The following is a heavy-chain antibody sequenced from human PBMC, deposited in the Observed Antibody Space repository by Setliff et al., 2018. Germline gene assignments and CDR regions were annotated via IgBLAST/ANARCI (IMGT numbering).Heavy chain of an antibody. CDR3: ARTRYGLGGRPY. CDR2: IHYSGST. J-gene: IGHJ4*02. D-gene: IGHD2-15*01. V-gene: IGHV4-61*05. Sequence: SETLSLTCTVSGGYIARSYFYWGWIRQSPGKGLEWIGFIHYSGSTNYNPSLKSRVTISLDTPKNQFSLRLSSVTAADTAVYYRARTRYGLGGRPYWGQGTLVTVSS. CDR1: GGYIARSYFY.